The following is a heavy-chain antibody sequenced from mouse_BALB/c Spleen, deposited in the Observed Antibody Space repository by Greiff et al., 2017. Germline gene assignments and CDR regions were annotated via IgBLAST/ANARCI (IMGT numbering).Heavy chain of an antibody. CDR1: GYTFTSYW. CDR3: ASIYYGYDDQAWFAY. D-gene: IGHD2-2*01. J-gene: IGHJ3*01. V-gene: IGHV1-7*01. Sequence: VQLQESGADLAKPGASVKMSCKASGYTFTSYWMHWVKQRPGQGLEWIGYINPSTGYTEYNQKFKDKATLTADKSSSTAYMQLSSLTSEDSAVYYCASIYYGYDDQAWFAYWGQGTLVTVSA. CDR2: INPSTGYT.